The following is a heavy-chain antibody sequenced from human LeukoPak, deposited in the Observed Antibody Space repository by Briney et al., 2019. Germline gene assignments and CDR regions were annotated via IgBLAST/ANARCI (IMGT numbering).Heavy chain of an antibody. CDR3: AGDTHSSSWYDH. CDR2: IYSDGNT. CDR1: GFTVSSIY. D-gene: IGHD6-19*01. Sequence: GGSLRLSCAVSGFTVSSIYMSWVRQAPGQGLEWVSFIYSDGNTYYADSVKGRFTLSRDSSRNTLYLQMNSLRVDDTAVYYCAGDTHSSSWYDHWGQGTLVTVSS. J-gene: IGHJ5*02. V-gene: IGHV3-53*01.